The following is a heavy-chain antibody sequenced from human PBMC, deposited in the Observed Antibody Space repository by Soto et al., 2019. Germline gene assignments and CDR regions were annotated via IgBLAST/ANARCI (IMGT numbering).Heavy chain of an antibody. J-gene: IGHJ5*02. CDR2: ISYRGTT. D-gene: IGHD6-13*01. Sequence: QVQLQESGPRLVKPSQDLSLTCTVSGGSINSGAYHWSWVRQHPGKGLEWIGAISYRGTTYSNPSLQRRMTMSVDPYKTLLSLKLSSVTAAATAVYYCARMSATGTRWFDPWGPGTLVTVSS. V-gene: IGHV4-31*03. CDR1: GGSINSGAYH. CDR3: ARMSATGTRWFDP.